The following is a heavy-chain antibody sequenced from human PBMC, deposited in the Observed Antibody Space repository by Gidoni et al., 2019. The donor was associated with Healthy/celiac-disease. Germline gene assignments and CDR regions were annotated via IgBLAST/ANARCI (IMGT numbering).Heavy chain of an antibody. CDR1: GFTFSSYG. V-gene: IGHV3-33*01. CDR3: AREWGDIVVVPAAGDYSNESGFSRYYYYYMDV. J-gene: IGHJ6*03. Sequence: QVQLVESGGGVVQPGRSLRLSCAASGFTFSSYGMHWVRQAPGKGLEWVAVIWYDGSNKYYADSVKGRFTISRDNSKNTLYLQMNSLRAEDTAVYYCAREWGDIVVVPAAGDYSNESGFSRYYYYYMDVWGKGTTVTVSS. D-gene: IGHD2-2*01. CDR2: IWYDGSNK.